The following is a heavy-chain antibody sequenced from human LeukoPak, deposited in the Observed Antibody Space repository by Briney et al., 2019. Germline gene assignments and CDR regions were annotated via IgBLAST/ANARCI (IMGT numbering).Heavy chain of an antibody. CDR3: ARHDGGYGPFDY. J-gene: IGHJ4*02. CDR1: GFTVSSNY. Sequence: GGSLRLSCAVSGFTVSSNYMNWVRQAPGKGLECVSIIYSGGSTYYTDSVKGRFTISRDNSKNTLYLQMNSLRAEDTAVYYCARHDGGYGPFDYWGQGTLVTVSS. CDR2: IYSGGST. V-gene: IGHV3-53*01. D-gene: IGHD5-12*01.